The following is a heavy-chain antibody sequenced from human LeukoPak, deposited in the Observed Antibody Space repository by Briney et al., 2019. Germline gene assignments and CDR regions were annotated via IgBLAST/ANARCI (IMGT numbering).Heavy chain of an antibody. CDR1: GYTFTSYG. V-gene: IGHV1-18*01. D-gene: IGHD2-2*01. CDR2: ISAYNANT. Sequence: ASVKVSCKASGYTFTSYGISWVRQAPGQGLEWMGWISAYNANTNYAQKLQGRVTMTTDTSTSTAYMELRSLRSDDTAVYYCARGYCSSTSCYSYYYYMDVWGKGTTVTVSS. CDR3: ARGYCSSTSCYSYYYYMDV. J-gene: IGHJ6*03.